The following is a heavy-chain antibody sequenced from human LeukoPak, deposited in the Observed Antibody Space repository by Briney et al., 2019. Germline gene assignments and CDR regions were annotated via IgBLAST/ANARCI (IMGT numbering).Heavy chain of an antibody. CDR2: INPSGGST. D-gene: IGHD5-18*01. V-gene: IGHV1-46*01. J-gene: IGHJ5*02. Sequence: ASVKVSCKASGYTFTSYYMHWVRQAPGQGLEWMGIINPSGGSTSYAQKFQGRVTMTRDTSTSTVYTELSSLRSEDTAVYYCARLVLDDTAMATGWFDPWGQGTLVTVSS. CDR3: ARLVLDDTAMATGWFDP. CDR1: GYTFTSYY.